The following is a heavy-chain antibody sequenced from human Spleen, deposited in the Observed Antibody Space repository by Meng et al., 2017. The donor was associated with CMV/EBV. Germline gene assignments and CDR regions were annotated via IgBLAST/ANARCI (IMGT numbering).Heavy chain of an antibody. CDR1: DGSFSGYY. CDR3: ATMVLPLPIVS. CDR2: INYGGSA. D-gene: IGHD2-8*02. Sequence: SETLSLTCAVYDGSFSGYYWTWIGQLPGKGLEWIGEINYGGSANYNPSLKSRVTMSVDTSNNHFSLKLSSVTAAGAAVYYCATMVLPLPIVSWGQGTRVTVSS. V-gene: IGHV4-34*01. J-gene: IGHJ5*02.